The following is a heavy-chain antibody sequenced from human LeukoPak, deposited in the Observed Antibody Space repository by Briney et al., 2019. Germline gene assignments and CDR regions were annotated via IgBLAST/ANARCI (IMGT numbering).Heavy chain of an antibody. Sequence: SETLSLTCTVSGGSISSGDYYWSWIRQPPGKGLEWIGEINHSGSTNYNPSLKSRVTISVDTSKNQFSLKLSSVTAADTAVYYCAGGTDGYRLGLHAFDIWGQGTMVTVSS. CDR2: INHSGST. V-gene: IGHV4-39*07. CDR1: GGSISSGDYY. D-gene: IGHD5-24*01. CDR3: AGGTDGYRLGLHAFDI. J-gene: IGHJ3*02.